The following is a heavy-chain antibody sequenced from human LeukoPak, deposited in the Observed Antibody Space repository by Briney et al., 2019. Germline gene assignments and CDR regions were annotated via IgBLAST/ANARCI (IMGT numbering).Heavy chain of an antibody. CDR2: ILPMLGTA. D-gene: IGHD3/OR15-3a*01. CDR1: GGALSDYT. Sequence: PVKVSCKASGGALSDYTISWVRQAPGQGLEWMGAILPMLGTAKYAQSLQGRVTITTDDSSSTVYMELSSLRFEDTASYFCARDGLLTRTGMDVWGKGTTVTVSS. CDR3: ARDGLLTRTGMDV. J-gene: IGHJ6*03. V-gene: IGHV1-69*16.